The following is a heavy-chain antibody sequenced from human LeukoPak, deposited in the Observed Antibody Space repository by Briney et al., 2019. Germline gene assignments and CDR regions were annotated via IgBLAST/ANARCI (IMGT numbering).Heavy chain of an antibody. Sequence: GGSLKISCKGSGYSFSTYWIGWVRQMPGKGLEWMGIIYPGGSDTRYSPSFQGQVTISADKSISTAYLQWSSLKASDTAMYYCARRRYDSSGYYYHDAFDIWGQGTMVTVSS. CDR2: IYPGGSDT. D-gene: IGHD3-22*01. CDR3: ARRRYDSSGYYYHDAFDI. V-gene: IGHV5-51*01. CDR1: GYSFSTYW. J-gene: IGHJ3*02.